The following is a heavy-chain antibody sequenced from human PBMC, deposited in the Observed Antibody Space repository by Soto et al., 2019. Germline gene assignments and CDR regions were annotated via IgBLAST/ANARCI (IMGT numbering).Heavy chain of an antibody. CDR1: GDSSSGGIFY. J-gene: IGHJ3*02. Sequence: QLQESGPGLVKPSETMSLTCTVSGDSSSGGIFYWGWMRQLAGKGLEWIGSINYSGHTYHNPSLKSRVTISVDLSRNQFSLDLTSVTAADTAVYYCARQRAWYGEWAFDIWGQGTMVTVSS. D-gene: IGHD3-10*01. V-gene: IGHV4-39*01. CDR2: INYSGHT. CDR3: ARQRAWYGEWAFDI.